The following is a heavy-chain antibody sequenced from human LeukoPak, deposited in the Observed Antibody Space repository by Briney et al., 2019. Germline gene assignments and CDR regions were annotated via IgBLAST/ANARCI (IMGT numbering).Heavy chain of an antibody. J-gene: IGHJ6*02. CDR3: ARDSYCSSTSCYTYYYYGMDV. V-gene: IGHV1-69*04. Sequence: SVKVSCKASGYTFTSYYMHWVRQAPGQGLEWMGRIIPILGIANYAQKFQGRVTITADKSTSTAYMELSSLRSEDTAVYYCARDSYCSSTSCYTYYYYGMDVWGQGTTVTVSS. CDR2: IIPILGIA. CDR1: GYTFTSYY. D-gene: IGHD2-2*02.